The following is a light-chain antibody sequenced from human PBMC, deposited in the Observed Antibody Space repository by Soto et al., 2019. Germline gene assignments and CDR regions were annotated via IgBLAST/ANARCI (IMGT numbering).Light chain of an antibody. V-gene: IGKV1-17*01. CDR3: QQYNSYSKYT. CDR1: QGIRKD. J-gene: IGKJ2*01. Sequence: DIQMTQSPSTLSASAGDRVTITCRASQGIRKDLGWYQQKPGKAPKRLIYAASSLQSGVPSRFSGSGSGTEFTLTISSLQPDDFATYYCQQYNSYSKYTFGQGTKVDIK. CDR2: AAS.